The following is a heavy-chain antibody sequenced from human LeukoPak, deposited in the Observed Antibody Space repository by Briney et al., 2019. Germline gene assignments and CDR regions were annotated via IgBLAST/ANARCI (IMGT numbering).Heavy chain of an antibody. CDR1: GFTVSSNY. Sequence: PGGSLRLSCAASGFTVSSNYMSWVRQAPGEGLEWVSVIYSGGSTYYADSVKGRFTISRDNSKSTLYLQMNSLRAEDTAVYYCARDSLRIAAAGTTYYYYGMDVWGQGTTVTVSS. D-gene: IGHD6-13*01. J-gene: IGHJ6*02. V-gene: IGHV3-66*01. CDR3: ARDSLRIAAAGTTYYYYGMDV. CDR2: IYSGGST.